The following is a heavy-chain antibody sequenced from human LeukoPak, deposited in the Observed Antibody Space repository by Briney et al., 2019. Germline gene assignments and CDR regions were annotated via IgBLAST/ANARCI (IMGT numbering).Heavy chain of an antibody. CDR1: GYTFTDYD. CDR2: MNPKSGRT. J-gene: IGHJ6*02. Sequence: ASVKVSCKASGYTFTDYDINWVRQAPGQGLEWMGWMNPKSGRTGYAQKFQGRVTMTRDTSTSTAYMELSSLRSEDTAVYYCARVAYYHDSGDLYLNYYYGMDVWGQGTTVTASS. D-gene: IGHD3-22*01. CDR3: ARVAYYHDSGDLYLNYYYGMDV. V-gene: IGHV1-8*01.